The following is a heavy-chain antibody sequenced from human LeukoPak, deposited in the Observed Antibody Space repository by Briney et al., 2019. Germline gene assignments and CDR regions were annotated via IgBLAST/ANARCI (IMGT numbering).Heavy chain of an antibody. CDR2: IHTSWTT. CDR1: RGSMSDYY. J-gene: IGHJ5*02. V-gene: IGHV4-4*07. D-gene: IGHD3-16*01. CDR3: ARGDYYDGGGRNWFDP. Sequence: SETLSLTCTVSRGSMSDYYWSFIRQPAGKGLEWIGRIHTSWTTYFNPSLKSRVTMSVDTSKNQFSLRLTSMTAADTAVYFCARGDYYDGGGRNWFDPWGQGTLVTVSS.